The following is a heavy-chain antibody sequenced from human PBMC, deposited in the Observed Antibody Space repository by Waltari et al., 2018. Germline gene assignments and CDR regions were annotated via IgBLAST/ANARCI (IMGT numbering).Heavy chain of an antibody. D-gene: IGHD6-19*01. CDR1: GLAVTEAW. V-gene: IGHV3-15*01. J-gene: IGHJ4*02. CDR2: IKSKTDGGTI. CDR3: TTERDGSHEH. Sequence: EVHLVESGGGLVKPGGSLRLSCAGSGLAVTEAWMNGVRQDPGKGLEWVGLIKSKTDGGTIDYAAPVKGRFTISRDDSKNTLYLQMNSLKTEDTALYYCTTERDGSHEHWGQGTLVTVSS.